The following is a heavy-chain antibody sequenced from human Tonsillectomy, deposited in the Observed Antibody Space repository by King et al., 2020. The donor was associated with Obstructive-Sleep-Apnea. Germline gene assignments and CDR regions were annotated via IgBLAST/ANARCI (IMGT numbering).Heavy chain of an antibody. J-gene: IGHJ6*02. CDR2: ISSSSSYI. CDR1: GFNFSTYS. CDR3: ARGDYDVLTGYYNIEPYYYYFGMDV. V-gene: IGHV3-21*01. Sequence: VQLVESGGGLVKPGGSLRLSCAASGFNFSTYSMNWVRQAPGKGLEWVSSISSSSSYIYYADSVKGRFTISRDNAKNSLYLQMNSLRAEDTAVYYCARGDYDVLTGYYNIEPYYYYFGMDVWGQGTTVTVSS. D-gene: IGHD3-9*01.